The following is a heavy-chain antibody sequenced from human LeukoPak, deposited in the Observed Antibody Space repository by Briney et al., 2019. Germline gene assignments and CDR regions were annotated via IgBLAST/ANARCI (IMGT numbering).Heavy chain of an antibody. D-gene: IGHD6-6*01. CDR2: ISSSSNYI. V-gene: IGHV3-21*01. CDR3: ASRSSSSTFDY. J-gene: IGHJ4*02. Sequence: GGSLRLSCAASGFTFSTYSMNWVRQAPGKGLEWVSSISSSSNYIYYADSVKGRFTTSRDNAKNSLYLQMNSLRAEDTAVYYCASRSSSSTFDYWGQGTLVTVSS. CDR1: GFTFSTYS.